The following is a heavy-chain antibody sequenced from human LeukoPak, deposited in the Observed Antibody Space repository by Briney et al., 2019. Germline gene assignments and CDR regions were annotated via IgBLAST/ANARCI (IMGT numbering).Heavy chain of an antibody. Sequence: GGSLRLSCAASGFTFSSYSMNWVRQAPGKGLEWVSYISSSSSTIYYADSVKGRFTISRDNAKISLYLQMNSLRAEDTAVYYCARDRMVRVVNVGYWGQGTLVTVSS. J-gene: IGHJ4*02. CDR1: GFTFSSYS. V-gene: IGHV3-48*01. D-gene: IGHD3-10*01. CDR2: ISSSSSTI. CDR3: ARDRMVRVVNVGY.